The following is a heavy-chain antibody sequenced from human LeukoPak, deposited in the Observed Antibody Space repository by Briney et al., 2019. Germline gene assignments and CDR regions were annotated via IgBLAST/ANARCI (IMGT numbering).Heavy chain of an antibody. CDR3: ARSPDNYYYYYGMDV. V-gene: IGHV3-53*01. CDR2: IYSGGST. D-gene: IGHD3-9*01. CDR1: GFTVSSNY. Sequence: GGSLRLSCAASGFTVSSNYMSWVRQAPGNGLEWVSVIYSGGSTYYADSVKGRFTISRDNSKHTLYLQMNSLRAEDTAVYYCARSPDNYYYYYGMDVWGQGTTVTVSS. J-gene: IGHJ6*02.